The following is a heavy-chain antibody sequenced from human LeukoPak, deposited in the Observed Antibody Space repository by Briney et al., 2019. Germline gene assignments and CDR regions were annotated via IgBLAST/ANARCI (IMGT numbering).Heavy chain of an antibody. CDR3: TTVATIVTQNFDY. Sequence: PGGPLRLSCAASGFTFSNAWMNWVRQAPGKGLEWVGRIKSKTDGGTTDYAAPVKGRFTISRDDSKNTLYLQMDSLKSEDTAMYYCTTVATIVTQNFDYWGQGTLVTVSS. V-gene: IGHV3-15*01. CDR1: GFTFSNAW. J-gene: IGHJ4*02. D-gene: IGHD4/OR15-4a*01. CDR2: IKSKTDGGTT.